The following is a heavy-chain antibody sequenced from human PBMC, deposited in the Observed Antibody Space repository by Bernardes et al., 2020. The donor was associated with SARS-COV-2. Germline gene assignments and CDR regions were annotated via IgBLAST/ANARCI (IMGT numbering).Heavy chain of an antibody. D-gene: IGHD3-3*01. V-gene: IGHV4-34*01. J-gene: IGHJ4*02. Sequence: SEPLSFTCAVYGGAFMGYSWTWIRQPPGKGLEWIGEINRSGNTNYNPSLKSRVTISVDTSKNQFSLRLYSVTGADTAVYYCARGSLQFLFTQRYFFDHWGQGTLVTVSS. CDR2: INRSGNT. CDR1: GGAFMGYS. CDR3: ARGSLQFLFTQRYFFDH.